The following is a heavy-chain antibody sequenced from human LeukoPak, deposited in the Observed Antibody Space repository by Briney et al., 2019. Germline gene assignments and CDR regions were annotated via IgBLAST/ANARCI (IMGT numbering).Heavy chain of an antibody. CDR1: GFTFSSYS. CDR2: ISSSSSYI. D-gene: IGHD2-2*01. Sequence: GGSLRLSCAASGFTFSSYSMNWVRQAPGKGLEWVSSISSSSSYIYYADSVKGRCTISRDNAKNSLYLQMNTLRAEDTAVYYCARVKGYCTGTSCSDWFDPRGQGTLVTVSS. CDR3: ARVKGYCTGTSCSDWFDP. J-gene: IGHJ5*02. V-gene: IGHV3-21*04.